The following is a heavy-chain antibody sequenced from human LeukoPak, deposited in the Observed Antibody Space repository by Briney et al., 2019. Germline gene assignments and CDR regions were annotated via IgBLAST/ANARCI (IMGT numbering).Heavy chain of an antibody. CDR3: TRDSALRGGGEFDY. CDR2: FKIKADGGTT. D-gene: IGHD3-10*01. CDR1: VTFSNAW. J-gene: IGHJ4*02. V-gene: IGHV3-15*01. Sequence: GGSLRLSCAASVTFSNAWMNWVRQAPGKGLEWVGHFKIKADGGTTDYAAPVKDRFTISRDDSQNTLNLQMNSLKTEDTAVYYCTRDSALRGGGEFDYWGQGTLVTVSS.